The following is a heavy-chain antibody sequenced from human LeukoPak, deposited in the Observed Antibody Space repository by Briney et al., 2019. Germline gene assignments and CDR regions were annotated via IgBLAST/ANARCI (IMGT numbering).Heavy chain of an antibody. V-gene: IGHV3-21*01. Sequence: PGGSLRLSCAASGFTFSSYSINWVRQAPGKGLEWVSSISSSSSYIYYADSLKGRLTISRDNAKNSLYLQMNSLRAEDTAVYYCAGTSPLHSWFVVYWGQETLVTVSS. CDR2: ISSSSSYI. CDR3: AGTSPLHSWFVVY. J-gene: IGHJ4*02. D-gene: IGHD6-13*01. CDR1: GFTFSSYS.